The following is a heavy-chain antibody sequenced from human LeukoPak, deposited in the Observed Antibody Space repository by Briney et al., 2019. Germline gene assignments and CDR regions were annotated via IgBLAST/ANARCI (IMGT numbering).Heavy chain of an antibody. V-gene: IGHV1-46*01. CDR3: ARVVADSSGWETLDY. J-gene: IGHJ4*02. D-gene: IGHD6-19*01. CDR1: GYTFTSYY. CDR2: ITPSRGST. Sequence: ASVKVSCKASGYTFTSYYIHWVRQAPGQGLEWMGIITPSRGSTTYTQKFQGRVTMTRDTSTSTVYMELSSLRSEDTAVYYCARVVADSSGWETLDYWGQGTLVIVPS.